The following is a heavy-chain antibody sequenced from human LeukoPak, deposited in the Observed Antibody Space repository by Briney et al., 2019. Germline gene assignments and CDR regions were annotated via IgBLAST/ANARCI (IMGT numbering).Heavy chain of an antibody. Sequence: GRSLRLSCAASGFTFSNYGMHWVRQAPGKGLEWVALISYDGSNKYFADSVKGRFTISRDDSKNTLYLQMHSLRAEDTAVYYCAKDNVAAAGRYFDYWGQGTLVTVSS. D-gene: IGHD6-13*01. CDR3: AKDNVAAAGRYFDY. J-gene: IGHJ4*02. CDR1: GFTFSNYG. CDR2: ISYDGSNK. V-gene: IGHV3-30*18.